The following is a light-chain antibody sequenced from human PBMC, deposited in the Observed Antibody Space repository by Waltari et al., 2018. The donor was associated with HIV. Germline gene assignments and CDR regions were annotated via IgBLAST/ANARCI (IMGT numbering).Light chain of an antibody. Sequence: QSVLTQPPSVSGAPGQRVTISCSGRRFNIGPDYDVHWYQQLPGRAPTLLIYGVSNRPSGVPDRFSGSKSGFSASLVISGLQPEDEADYFCQSYDRSLSGSYVFGSGTRVTVL. V-gene: IGLV1-40*01. CDR1: RFNIGPDYD. CDR2: GVS. CDR3: QSYDRSLSGSYV. J-gene: IGLJ1*01.